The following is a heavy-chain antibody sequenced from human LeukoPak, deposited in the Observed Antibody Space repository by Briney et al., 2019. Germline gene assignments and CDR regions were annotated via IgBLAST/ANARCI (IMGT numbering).Heavy chain of an antibody. Sequence: GGSLRLSCAASGFTFDDYGMSWVRQAPGKGLEWVSGINWNGGSTGYADSVKGRFTISRDNAKNSLYLQMNSLRAEDTALYYCAKDARKYCSSTSCYWDYWGQGTLVTVSS. CDR2: INWNGGST. CDR1: GFTFDDYG. V-gene: IGHV3-20*04. D-gene: IGHD2-2*01. J-gene: IGHJ4*02. CDR3: AKDARKYCSSTSCYWDY.